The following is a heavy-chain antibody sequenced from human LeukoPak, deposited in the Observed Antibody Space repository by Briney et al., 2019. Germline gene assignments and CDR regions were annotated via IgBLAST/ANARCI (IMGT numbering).Heavy chain of an antibody. D-gene: IGHD3-22*01. J-gene: IGHJ4*02. CDR1: GFTFTSSA. CDR2: IVVGSGNT. CDR3: AADYYDSSGYYQDY. Sequence: SVKVSCKASGFTFTSSAMQWVRQARGQHLEWIGWIVVGSGNTNNAQKFQERVTITRDMSTSTAYMELSSLRSEDTAVYYCAADYYDSSGYYQDYWGQGTLVTVSA. V-gene: IGHV1-58*02.